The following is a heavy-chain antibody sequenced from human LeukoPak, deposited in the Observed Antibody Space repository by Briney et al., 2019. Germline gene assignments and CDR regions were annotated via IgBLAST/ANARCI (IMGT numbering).Heavy chain of an antibody. CDR1: GFTFSSYS. V-gene: IGHV3-21*04. J-gene: IGHJ4*01. D-gene: IGHD2-8*01. CDR3: STDPRLLIY. CDR2: ISSSSSYI. Sequence: GGSLRLSCAASGFTFSSYSMNWVRQAPGKGLEWISSISSSSSYIYYADSVKGRFTISRDNAKNSLYLQMNSLRPDDTALYYCSTDPRLLIYWGHGTLVTVSS.